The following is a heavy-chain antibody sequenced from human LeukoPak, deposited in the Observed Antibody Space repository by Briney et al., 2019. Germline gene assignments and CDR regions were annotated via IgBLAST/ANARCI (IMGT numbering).Heavy chain of an antibody. CDR2: IRYDGSNK. J-gene: IGHJ4*02. D-gene: IGHD2-8*01. Sequence: GRSLRLSCAASGFTFSSYGMHWVRQAPGKGLEWVAFIRYDGSNKYYADSVKGRFTISRDNSKNTLYLQMNSLRAEDTAVYYCAKESDIVLTPYFDYWGQGTLVTVSS. CDR1: GFTFSSYG. CDR3: AKESDIVLTPYFDY. V-gene: IGHV3-30*02.